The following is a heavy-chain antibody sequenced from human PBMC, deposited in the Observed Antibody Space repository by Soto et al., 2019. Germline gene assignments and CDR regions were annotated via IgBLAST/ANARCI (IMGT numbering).Heavy chain of an antibody. CDR1: GYTFTSYD. D-gene: IGHD2-15*01. J-gene: IGHJ3*02. CDR2: MNPNSGNT. CDR3: ARVVVVAATRAFDI. V-gene: IGHV1-8*01. Sequence: GASVNVSCKASGYTFTSYDINWVRQATGQGLEWMGWMNPNSGNTGYAQKFQGRVTMTRNTSISTAYMELSSLRSEDTAVYYCARVVVVAATRAFDIWGQGTMVTVSS.